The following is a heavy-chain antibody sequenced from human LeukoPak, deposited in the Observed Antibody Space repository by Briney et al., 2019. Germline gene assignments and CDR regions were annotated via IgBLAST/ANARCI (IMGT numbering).Heavy chain of an antibody. J-gene: IGHJ5*02. Sequence: SETLSLTCAVSGGSISSGNWWSWVRQPPKKGLEWIGEIYHSGSTNYNPSLKSRVTISVDKSKNQFSLKLRSVTAADTAVYYCARVGRSATDLKSWGQGTLVTVSS. CDR1: GGSISSGNW. CDR2: IYHSGST. V-gene: IGHV4-4*02. D-gene: IGHD2-15*01. CDR3: ARVGRSATDLKS.